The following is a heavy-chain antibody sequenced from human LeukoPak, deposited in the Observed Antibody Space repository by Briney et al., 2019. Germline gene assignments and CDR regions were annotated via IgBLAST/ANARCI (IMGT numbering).Heavy chain of an antibody. CDR1: GYTFTGYY. Sequence: GASVKVSCKASGYTFTGYYIHWVRQAPGQGLEWMGWVNPNSGGTNYAQNFQGRVTMTRDTSTSTAYMEVSSLRSDDTAVYYCARLANTVFGVMPYFFDFWGQGTLVTVSS. CDR2: VNPNSGGT. D-gene: IGHD3-3*01. J-gene: IGHJ4*02. CDR3: ARLANTVFGVMPYFFDF. V-gene: IGHV1-2*02.